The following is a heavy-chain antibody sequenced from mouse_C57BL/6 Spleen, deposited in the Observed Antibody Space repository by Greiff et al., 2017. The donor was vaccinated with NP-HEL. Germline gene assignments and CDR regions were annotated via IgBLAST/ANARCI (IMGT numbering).Heavy chain of an antibody. J-gene: IGHJ1*03. CDR1: GYTFTSYW. CDR3: ARSGHTTVVPYWYFDV. Sequence: QVQLQQPGAELVMPGASVKLSCKASGYTFTSYWMHWVKQRPGQGLEWIGEIDPSDSYTNYNQKFKGKSTLTVDKSSSTAYMQLSSLTSEDSAVYYCARSGHTTVVPYWYFDVWGTGTTVTVSS. CDR2: IDPSDSYT. V-gene: IGHV1-69*01. D-gene: IGHD1-1*01.